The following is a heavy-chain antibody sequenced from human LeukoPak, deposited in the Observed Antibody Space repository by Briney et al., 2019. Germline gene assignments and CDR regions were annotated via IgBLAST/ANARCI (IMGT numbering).Heavy chain of an antibody. J-gene: IGHJ4*02. CDR3: ARVVGATSYFDY. Sequence: PSETLSLTCAVYGESVSGYYWSWIRQPPGKGLEWIGEINHSGSTNYNPSLKGRITISVDTSKNQYSLKLTSVTAADTAVYYCARVVGATSYFDYWGQGTLVTVSS. CDR1: GESVSGYY. CDR2: INHSGST. V-gene: IGHV4-34*01. D-gene: IGHD1-26*01.